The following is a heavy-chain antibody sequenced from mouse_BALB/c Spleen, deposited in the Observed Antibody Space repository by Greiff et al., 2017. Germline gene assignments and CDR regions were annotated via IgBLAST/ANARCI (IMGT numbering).Heavy chain of an antibody. V-gene: IGHV5-17*02. CDR1: GFTFSSFG. Sequence: EVMLVESGGGLVQPGGSRKLSCAASGFTFSSFGMHWVRQAPEKGLEWVAYISSGSSTIYYADTVKGRFTISRDNPKNTLFLQMTSLRSEDTAMYYCASYDIYAMDYWGQGTSVTVSS. D-gene: IGHD2-3*01. CDR2: ISSGSSTI. CDR3: ASYDIYAMDY. J-gene: IGHJ4*01.